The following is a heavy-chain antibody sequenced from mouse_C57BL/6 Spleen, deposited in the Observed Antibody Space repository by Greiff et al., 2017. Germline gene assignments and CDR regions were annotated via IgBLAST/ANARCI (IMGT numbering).Heavy chain of an antibody. CDR3: TREGGNYWYFDV. CDR2: LSSGCDYI. V-gene: IGHV5-9-1*02. D-gene: IGHD1-1*02. J-gene: IGHJ1*03. CDR1: GFTFSSYA. Sequence: EVKLMESGEGLVKPGGSLKLSCAASGFTFSSYAMSWVRQTPEKRLEWVAYLSSGCDYIYYADTVKGRFTISRDNARNTLYLQMSSLKSEDTAMYYCTREGGNYWYFDVWGTGTTVTVSS.